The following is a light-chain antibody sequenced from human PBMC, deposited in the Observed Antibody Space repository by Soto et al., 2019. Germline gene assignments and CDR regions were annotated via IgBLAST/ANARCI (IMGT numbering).Light chain of an antibody. J-gene: IGKJ2*03. CDR1: QSITNW. V-gene: IGKV1-5*03. CDR3: QQYSSYDS. Sequence: DIQMTQSPSTLSASVGDRVTITCRASQSITNWLAWYQQKPGKAPKLLISKASSLQSGVPSSFSRSGSGTEFTLAISSLQRDDFATYYCQQYSSYDSFGQGTKLEIK. CDR2: KAS.